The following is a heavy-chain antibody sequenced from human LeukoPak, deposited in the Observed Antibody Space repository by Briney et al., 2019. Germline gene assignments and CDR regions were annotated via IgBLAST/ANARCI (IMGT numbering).Heavy chain of an antibody. Sequence: ASVKVSCKASGYTFTSYGISWVRQAPGQGREWMGWISAYNGNTNYAQKLQGRVTMTTDTSTSTAYMELRSLRSDDTAVYCCARDGALAVTTVYWGQGNLVTVSS. CDR3: ARDGALAVTTVY. J-gene: IGHJ4*02. D-gene: IGHD4-17*01. V-gene: IGHV1-18*01. CDR1: GYTFTSYG. CDR2: ISAYNGNT.